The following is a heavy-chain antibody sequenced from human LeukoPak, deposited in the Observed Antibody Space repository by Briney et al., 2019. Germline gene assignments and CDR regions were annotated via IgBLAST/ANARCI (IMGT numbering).Heavy chain of an antibody. J-gene: IGHJ6*02. CDR2: ISSSSSYI. CDR3: ARDLTLGYCSSTSCLSPYYYYGMDV. Sequence: GGSLRLSCAASGFTFSSYSMNWVRQAPGKGLEWVSSISSSSSYIYYADSVKGRFTISRDNAKNSLYLQMKSLRAEDTAVYYCARDLTLGYCSSTSCLSPYYYYGMDVWGQGTTVTVSS. D-gene: IGHD2-2*01. CDR1: GFTFSSYS. V-gene: IGHV3-21*01.